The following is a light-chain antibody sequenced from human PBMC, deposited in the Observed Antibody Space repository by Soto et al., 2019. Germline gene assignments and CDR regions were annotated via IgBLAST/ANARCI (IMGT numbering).Light chain of an antibody. J-gene: IGKJ5*01. CDR2: VAS. CDR3: QQSYNAPIT. CDR1: QSISSW. Sequence: DIQMTQFPSTLSASVGDRVTITCRASQSISSWLAWYQQKPGKAPQLLIYVASRLESGVPSRFSGSGSGTDFTLTISSLQPEDFATYYCQQSYNAPITFGQGTRLEIK. V-gene: IGKV1-39*01.